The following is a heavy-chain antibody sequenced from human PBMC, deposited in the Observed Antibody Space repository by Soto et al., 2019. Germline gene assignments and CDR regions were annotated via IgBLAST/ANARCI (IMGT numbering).Heavy chain of an antibody. CDR3: ARGLGLGDC. D-gene: IGHD3-9*01. Sequence: QVQLVQSGPGLKKPGASVKVSCKASGNTFSSNYIHGLRQAPGQGLGWLGKINLNGGSTNYAQNCKGRLPVTRDTSTATVYMDLSALTSDDSAMYYCARGLGLGDCWGQGTLVTVSS. V-gene: IGHV1-46*01. J-gene: IGHJ4*02. CDR1: GNTFSSNY. CDR2: INLNGGST.